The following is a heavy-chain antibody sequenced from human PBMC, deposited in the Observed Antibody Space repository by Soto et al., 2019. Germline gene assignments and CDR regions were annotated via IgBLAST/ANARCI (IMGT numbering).Heavy chain of an antibody. Sequence: QVQLVQSGAEVKKPGASVKVSCKVSGYTFTSYDINRVRQATGQGLEWMGCMNPNRGNTDYAQKFQGRVTMTRNTSISTAYMELSRLGSEGTAGYYCARGSRPSSWYVIYDYYGMDVWGQGTTVTVSP. J-gene: IGHJ6*01. D-gene: IGHD6-13*01. CDR2: MNPNRGNT. V-gene: IGHV1-8*01. CDR1: GYTFTSYD. CDR3: ARGSRPSSWYVIYDYYGMDV.